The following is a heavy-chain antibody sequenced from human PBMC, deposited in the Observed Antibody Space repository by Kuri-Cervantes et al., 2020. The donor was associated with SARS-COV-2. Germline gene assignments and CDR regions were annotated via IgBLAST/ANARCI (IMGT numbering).Heavy chain of an antibody. CDR2: INPNSGGT. V-gene: IGHV1-2*02. D-gene: IGHD3-16*01. Sequence: ASVKVSCKASGYTFTGHYMHWVRQAPGQGLEWMGWINPNSGGTNYAQKFQGRVTMTRDTSISTAYMELSRLKSDDTAVYYCAREGGEAGGRNWFDPWGQGTLVTVSS. J-gene: IGHJ5*02. CDR1: GYTFTGHY. CDR3: AREGGEAGGRNWFDP.